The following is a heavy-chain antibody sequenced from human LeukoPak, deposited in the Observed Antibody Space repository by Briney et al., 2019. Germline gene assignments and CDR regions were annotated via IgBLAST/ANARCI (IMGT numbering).Heavy chain of an antibody. J-gene: IGHJ4*02. CDR1: GYSFTNYW. CDR2: IYPGDSDT. D-gene: IGHD3-22*01. CDR3: ARPSSPDMLLPHY. Sequence: GESLKISCKGSGYSFTNYWIGWVRQMPGKGLEWMGVIYPGDSDTRYSPSFQGQVTISAAKAISTAYLQWSSLKASDTAMYYCARPSSPDMLLPHYWGQGTLVTVPS. V-gene: IGHV5-51*01.